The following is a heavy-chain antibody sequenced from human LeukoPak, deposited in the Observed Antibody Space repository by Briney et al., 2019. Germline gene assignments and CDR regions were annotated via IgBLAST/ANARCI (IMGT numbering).Heavy chain of an antibody. J-gene: IGHJ6*04. CDR1: GGSISSYY. CDR2: IYYSGST. D-gene: IGHD3-9*01. CDR3: ARLDWDYGMDV. Sequence: SETLSLTCTVSGGSISSYYWSWIRQPPGKGLEWIGYIYYSGSTNYNPSLKSRVTISVDTSKNQFSPKLSSVTAADTAVYYCARLDWDYGMDVWGKGTTVTVSS. V-gene: IGHV4-59*01.